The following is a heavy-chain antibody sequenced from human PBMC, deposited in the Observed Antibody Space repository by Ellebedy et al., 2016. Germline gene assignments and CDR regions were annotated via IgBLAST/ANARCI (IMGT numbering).Heavy chain of an antibody. CDR1: GFTFSSYW. CDR2: IKQDGSEK. D-gene: IGHD2-15*01. CDR3: ARDSWPGIVQGGADY. J-gene: IGHJ4*02. Sequence: GGSLRLSXAASGFTFSSYWMSWVRQAPGKGLEWVANIKQDGSEKYYVDSVKGRFTISRDNAKNSLYLQMNSLRAEDTAVYYCARDSWPGIVQGGADYWGQGTLVTVSS. V-gene: IGHV3-7*04.